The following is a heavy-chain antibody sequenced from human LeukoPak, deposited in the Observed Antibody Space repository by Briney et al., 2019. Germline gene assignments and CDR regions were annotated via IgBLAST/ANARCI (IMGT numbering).Heavy chain of an antibody. J-gene: IGHJ4*02. Sequence: SETLSLTCTVSGGSISIYYWSWIRQPPGKGLEWIGYVYNSGSTNYNPSLKSRVTISVDTSKNQFSLKLSSVTASDTAVYYCVRDRELGYWGQGTLVTVSS. D-gene: IGHD1-26*01. CDR1: GGSISIYY. CDR2: VYNSGST. V-gene: IGHV4-59*01. CDR3: VRDRELGY.